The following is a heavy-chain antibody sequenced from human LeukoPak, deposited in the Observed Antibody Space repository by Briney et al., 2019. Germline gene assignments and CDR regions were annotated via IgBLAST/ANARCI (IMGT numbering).Heavy chain of an antibody. CDR3: AKCARIDWLPIDY. CDR1: GGSISSYY. V-gene: IGHV4-59*01. D-gene: IGHD3-9*01. CDR2: IYNSGST. Sequence: SETLSPTCTVSGGSISSYYWSWIRQPPGKGLEWIGYIYNSGSTNYNHSLKSRVTISEDMSNNQFSLKLSSVTAADTAVYYCAKCARIDWLPIDYWGQGTLVTVSS. J-gene: IGHJ4*02.